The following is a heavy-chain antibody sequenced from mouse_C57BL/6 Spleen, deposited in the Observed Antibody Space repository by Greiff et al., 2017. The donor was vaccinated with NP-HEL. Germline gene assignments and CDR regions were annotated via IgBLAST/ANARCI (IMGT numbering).Heavy chain of an antibody. Sequence: VQLQQPGAELVKPGASVKMSCKASGYTFTSYWITWVKQRPGQGLEWIGDIYPGSGSTNYNEKFKSKATLTVDTSSSTAYMQLSSLTSEDSAVYYCAREKAYYYGSRVFDYWGQGTTLTVSS. V-gene: IGHV1-55*01. J-gene: IGHJ2*01. CDR1: GYTFTSYW. CDR3: AREKAYYYGSRVFDY. D-gene: IGHD1-1*01. CDR2: IYPGSGST.